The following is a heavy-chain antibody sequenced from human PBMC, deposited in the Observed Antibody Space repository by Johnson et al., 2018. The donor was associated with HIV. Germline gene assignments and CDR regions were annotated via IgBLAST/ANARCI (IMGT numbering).Heavy chain of an antibody. CDR1: GFSFHDYA. CDR2: ISGGGGST. V-gene: IGHV3-23*04. Sequence: VQLVESGGAVVRPGGSLRLSCEGSGFSFHDYAMSWVRQPPGKGLEWVSAISGGGGSTYYADSVKGRFPISRANSKNTLYLEMNSLTSEDTAVYYCAKDTGAYYDTFLAFDIWGQGTMVTVSS. CDR3: AKDTGAYYDTFLAFDI. D-gene: IGHD3-22*01. J-gene: IGHJ3*02.